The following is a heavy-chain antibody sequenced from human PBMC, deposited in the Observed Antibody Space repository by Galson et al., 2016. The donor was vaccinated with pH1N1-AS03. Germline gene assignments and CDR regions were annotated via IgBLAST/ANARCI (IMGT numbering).Heavy chain of an antibody. V-gene: IGHV1-18*01. CDR3: ARAHYNADYVPDF. Sequence: SVKVSCKASGYSFTTFGINWVRQAPGQGLEWLGWISAYSGDTHYARKFQGRVTLTTDTSTSTAYMELRSLTSGDTAVYYCARAHYNADYVPDFWGQGTLVTVSS. CDR1: GYSFTTFG. D-gene: IGHD4-17*01. J-gene: IGHJ4*02. CDR2: ISAYSGDT.